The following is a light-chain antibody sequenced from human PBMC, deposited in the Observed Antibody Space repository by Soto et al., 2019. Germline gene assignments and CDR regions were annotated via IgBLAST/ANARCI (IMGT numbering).Light chain of an antibody. CDR3: AVWDDSQNGFFA. J-gene: IGLJ1*01. Sequence: QSVLTQPPSASGAPGQRVTISSSGSRSNIGSNAVSWYQQLPGKAPKLLIYDNNQRPSGVPDRFSASKSGTSASLAISGLQSEDEADYYCAVWDDSQNGFFAFGTGTKVTGL. CDR1: RSNIGSNA. CDR2: DNN. V-gene: IGLV1-44*01.